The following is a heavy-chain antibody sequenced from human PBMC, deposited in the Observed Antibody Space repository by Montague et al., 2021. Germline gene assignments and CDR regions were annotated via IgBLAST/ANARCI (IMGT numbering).Heavy chain of an antibody. Sequence: SETLSLTCTVYGGSFSGYFWSWIRQSPGKGLEWIGQIYHSGGTNYNPSLKSRVTISVDTSKNQFSLKLSSVTAADTAVYYCARRGVATGWFDPWGQGTLVTVSS. CDR1: GGSFSGYF. J-gene: IGHJ5*02. V-gene: IGHV4-34*01. CDR2: IYHSGGT. CDR3: ARRGVATGWFDP. D-gene: IGHD2-21*02.